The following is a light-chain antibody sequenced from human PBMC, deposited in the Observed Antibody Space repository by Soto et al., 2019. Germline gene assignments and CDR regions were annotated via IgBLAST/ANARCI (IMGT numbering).Light chain of an antibody. Sequence: DTPMTQSPSTLPASVGDRDTITCRASQSISNWLAWYQQKPGTAPKLLIYHAYNRATGIPPRFSGSGSGTDFTLTISSLEPEDSAVYYCQQRHMWPITFGQGTRLEIK. CDR1: QSISNW. CDR3: QQRHMWPIT. J-gene: IGKJ5*01. CDR2: HAY. V-gene: IGKV1-5*01.